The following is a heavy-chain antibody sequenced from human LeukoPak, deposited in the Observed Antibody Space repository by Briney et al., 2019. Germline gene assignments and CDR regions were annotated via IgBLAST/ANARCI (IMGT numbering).Heavy chain of an antibody. CDR1: GFTFSSYS. V-gene: IGHV3-21*01. Sequence: PGGSLRLSCAASGFTFSSYSMSWVRQAPGKGLEWVSSISSQSTYIYSADSLKGRFAISRDNAKNSLYLQMNSLRAEDTAVYYCAGDPHLSGWSDYWGQGTLVTVSS. CDR3: AGDPHLSGWSDY. J-gene: IGHJ4*02. CDR2: ISSQSTYI. D-gene: IGHD6-19*01.